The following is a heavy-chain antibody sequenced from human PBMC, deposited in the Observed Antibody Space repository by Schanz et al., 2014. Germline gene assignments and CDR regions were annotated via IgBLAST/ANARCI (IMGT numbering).Heavy chain of an antibody. CDR3: AKHRHYADNNGYPGIDY. J-gene: IGHJ4*02. Sequence: EVQLLESGGGLVQPGGSLRLSCAASGFTFSSYAMSWVRQPPGKGLEWVSSIRGSGGGTDYADSVKGRFTISRDSAKNLVYLQMNSLRAEDTAVYYCAKHRHYADNNGYPGIDYWGQGTLVTVST. CDR1: GFTFSSYA. D-gene: IGHD3-16*01. CDR2: IRGSGGGT. V-gene: IGHV3-23*01.